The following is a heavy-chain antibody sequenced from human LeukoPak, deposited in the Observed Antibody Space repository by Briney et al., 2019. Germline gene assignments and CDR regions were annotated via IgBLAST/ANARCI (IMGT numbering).Heavy chain of an antibody. CDR1: GGSISNSNYY. Sequence: SETLSLTCTVSGGSISNSNYYWAWIRQPPGKGLEWIGSIYYSGSTYYNPSLRSRLTMSVDTSKNQFSLRLTSVTAADTALYYCARLGDAYNLLLDYWDQGALVTVSS. V-gene: IGHV4-39*01. D-gene: IGHD5-24*01. CDR2: IYYSGST. CDR3: ARLGDAYNLLLDY. J-gene: IGHJ4*02.